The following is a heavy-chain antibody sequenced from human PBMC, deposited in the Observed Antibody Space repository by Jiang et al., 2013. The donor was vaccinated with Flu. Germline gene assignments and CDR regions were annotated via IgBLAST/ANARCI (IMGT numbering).Heavy chain of an antibody. Sequence: LLKPSETLSLTCAVYGGSFSSYYWSWIRQPPGKGLEWIGEINHSGSTNYNPSLKSRVTISINASKNQFSLKLSSVTAADTAVYYCARLQQPDYYYYGMDVWGQGTTVTVSS. V-gene: IGHV4-34*01. J-gene: IGHJ6*02. CDR2: INHSGST. D-gene: IGHD6-13*01. CDR1: GGSFSSYY. CDR3: ARLQQPDYYYYGMDV.